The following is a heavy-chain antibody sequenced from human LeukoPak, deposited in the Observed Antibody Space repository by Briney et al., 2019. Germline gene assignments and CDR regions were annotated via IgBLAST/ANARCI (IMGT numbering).Heavy chain of an antibody. CDR2: IYQSGYT. Sequence: SQTLSLTCKVSGDSVSSGGYYWTWIRQPPLKGLEWIGAIYQSGYTYYNPSLKSRVTISVDRSKNQFSLKVRSVTAADTAVYYCARSGYSYGLLFDYWGQGTLVTVSS. D-gene: IGHD5-18*01. J-gene: IGHJ4*02. V-gene: IGHV4-30-2*01. CDR1: GDSVSSGGYY. CDR3: ARSGYSYGLLFDY.